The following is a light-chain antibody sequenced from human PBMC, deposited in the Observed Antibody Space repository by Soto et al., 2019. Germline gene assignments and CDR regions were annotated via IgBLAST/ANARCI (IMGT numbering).Light chain of an antibody. CDR3: SSYTSSSPYV. J-gene: IGLJ1*01. V-gene: IGLV2-14*01. Sequence: QSVLTQPASVSGSPGQSITISCSGTTSDVGGYEYVSWYQQHPGKAPKLMIYEVTTRPSGVSNRFSGSKSGTTASLTISGLQAEDEADYYCSSYTSSSPYVFGRGTKV. CDR2: EVT. CDR1: TSDVGGYEY.